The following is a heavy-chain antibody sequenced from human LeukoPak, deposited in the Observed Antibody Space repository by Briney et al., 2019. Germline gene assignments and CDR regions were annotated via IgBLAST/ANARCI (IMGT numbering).Heavy chain of an antibody. J-gene: IGHJ4*02. CDR1: GFTFSSYS. CDR3: ARILGGIDY. D-gene: IGHD3-10*01. CDR2: IYSGGST. V-gene: IGHV3-53*01. Sequence: GGSLRLSCAASGFTFSSYSMNWVRQAPGKGLEWVSVIYSGGSTYYADSVKGRFTISRHNSKNTLYLQMNSLRADDTAVYYCARILGGIDYWGQGTLVTVSS.